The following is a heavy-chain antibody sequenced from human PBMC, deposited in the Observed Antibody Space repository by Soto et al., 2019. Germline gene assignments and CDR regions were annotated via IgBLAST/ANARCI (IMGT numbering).Heavy chain of an antibody. CDR2: IYYSGST. CDR3: ARHSSGSYYPSDLDY. V-gene: IGHV4-39*01. Sequence: SETLSLTCTVSGGSISSSSYYWGWIRQPPGKGLEWIGSIYYSGSTYYNPSLKSRVTISVDTSKNQFSLKLSSVTAADTAVYYCARHSSGSYYPSDLDYWGQGTLVTVSS. J-gene: IGHJ4*02. D-gene: IGHD1-26*01. CDR1: GGSISSSSYY.